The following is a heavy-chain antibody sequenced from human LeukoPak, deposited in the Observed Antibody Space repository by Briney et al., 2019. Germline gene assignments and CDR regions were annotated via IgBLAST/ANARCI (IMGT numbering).Heavy chain of an antibody. V-gene: IGHV3-9*03. Sequence: GGSLRLSCAASGFTFDDYAMHWVRQAPGKGLEWVSGISWNSGSIVYADSVKGRFTISRDNAKNSLYLQMNSLRAEDMALYYCAKDMFRLSTGTTPPGYWGQGTLVTVSS. CDR1: GFTFDDYA. D-gene: IGHD1-7*01. CDR2: ISWNSGSI. CDR3: AKDMFRLSTGTTPPGY. J-gene: IGHJ4*02.